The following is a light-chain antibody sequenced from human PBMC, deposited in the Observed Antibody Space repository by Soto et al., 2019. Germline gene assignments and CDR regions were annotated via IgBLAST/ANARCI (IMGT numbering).Light chain of an antibody. Sequence: DIQMTQSPSSLSASVGARVPITGRASQSISSYLNWYQQRPGKAPNLLIYDATRLHSGVPPRFSGSGYGTDFTLTISSLQPEDFATYYCQQSYSTPLTFGGGTKVDIK. J-gene: IGKJ4*01. CDR2: DAT. V-gene: IGKV1-39*01. CDR3: QQSYSTPLT. CDR1: QSISSY.